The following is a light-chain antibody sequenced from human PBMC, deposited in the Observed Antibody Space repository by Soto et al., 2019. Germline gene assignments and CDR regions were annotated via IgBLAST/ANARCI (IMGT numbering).Light chain of an antibody. CDR3: QQSYNTPLT. V-gene: IGKV1-39*01. Sequence: DIQMTQSPSSLSASIGDRVTITCRASQSISNYLNWYQQKPGKAPKFLIYAASSLQSGVPSRFSGSGSGTDFTLTISSLQPEDFATYYCQQSYNTPLTFGQGTLPEIK. CDR2: AAS. J-gene: IGKJ5*01. CDR1: QSISNY.